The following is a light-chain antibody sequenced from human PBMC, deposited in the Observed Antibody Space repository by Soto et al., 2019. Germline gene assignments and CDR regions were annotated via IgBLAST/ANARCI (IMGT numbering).Light chain of an antibody. CDR2: AAS. J-gene: IGKJ2*01. CDR3: QQGLGSPYT. Sequence: DIQMTQSPSALSASVGDRVTITCRASQTISTYLHWYQQKPGKAPKILIYAASTLQSGVPSMFCVSESGTFFTLTSSSLQADDFATYYCQQGLGSPYTFGQGTRLDIK. V-gene: IGKV1-39*01. CDR1: QTISTY.